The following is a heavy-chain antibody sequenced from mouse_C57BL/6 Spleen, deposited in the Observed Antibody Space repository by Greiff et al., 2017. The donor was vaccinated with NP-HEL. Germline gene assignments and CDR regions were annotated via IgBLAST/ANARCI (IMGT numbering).Heavy chain of an antibody. Sequence: VQLQQSGAELVRPGASVKLSCKASGYTFTDYYINWVKQRPGQGLEWIARIYPGSGNTYYNEKFKGKATLTAEKSSSTAYMQLSSLTSEDSAVYFCARGGAYYGSSYDWYFDVWGTGTTVTVSS. CDR3: ARGGAYYGSSYDWYFDV. V-gene: IGHV1-76*01. J-gene: IGHJ1*03. D-gene: IGHD1-1*01. CDR1: GYTFTDYY. CDR2: IYPGSGNT.